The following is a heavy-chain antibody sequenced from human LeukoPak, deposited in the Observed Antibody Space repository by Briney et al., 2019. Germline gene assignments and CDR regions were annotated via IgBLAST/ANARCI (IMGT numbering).Heavy chain of an antibody. D-gene: IGHD3-3*01. CDR3: AKRWSGYLGDY. J-gene: IGHJ4*02. CDR2: IFPSGGEI. CDR1: GFTFSTFA. V-gene: IGHV3-23*01. Sequence: GGSLRLSCAASGFTFSTFAMIWVRQPPGKGLEWVSSIFPSGGEIHYADSVRGRFTISRDNSKNTLYLQMNSLRVEDTAVYYCAKRWSGYLGDYWGQGTLVTVSS.